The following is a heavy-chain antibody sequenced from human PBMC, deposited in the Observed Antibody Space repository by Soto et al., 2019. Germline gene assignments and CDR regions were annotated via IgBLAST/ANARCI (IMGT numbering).Heavy chain of an antibody. V-gene: IGHV1-69*13. CDR2: IIPIFGTA. D-gene: IGHD3-22*01. CDR3: ARVRGYYGSSGYYPGPSRFGY. Sequence: ASVKVSCKASGGTFSSYAISWVRQAPGQGLEWMGGIIPIFGTANYAQKFQGRVTVTADESTSTAYMELSSLRSEDTAVYYCARVRGYYGSSGYYPGPSRFGYWGQGTLGTVSS. J-gene: IGHJ4*02. CDR1: GGTFSSYA.